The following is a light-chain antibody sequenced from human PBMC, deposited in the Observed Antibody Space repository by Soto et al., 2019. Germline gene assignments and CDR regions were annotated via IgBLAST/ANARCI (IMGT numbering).Light chain of an antibody. CDR3: YSYAGRNIWV. J-gene: IGLJ3*02. CDR1: GSDIGAYKF. CDR2: GVT. V-gene: IGLV2-8*01. Sequence: QSALAQPPSASGSPGQSVTISCTGSGSDIGAYKFVSWYQQHPGKAPKLVIFGVTERPSGVPDRFSGSKSGNTASLTVSGLQADDEAIYYCYSYAGRNIWVFGGGTKVTVL.